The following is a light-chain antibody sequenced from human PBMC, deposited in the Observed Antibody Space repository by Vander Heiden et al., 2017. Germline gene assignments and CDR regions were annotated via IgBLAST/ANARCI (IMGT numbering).Light chain of an antibody. CDR1: KSGDKY. CDR2: QDI. CDR3: QAWDSSSVV. J-gene: IGLJ3*02. Sequence: SYELTQPPSVSVSPRQTASITCSGDKSGDKYASWYRKRPGQSPVLVIYQDIKRPSGIPERFSGSNSGNTATLTISGTQAMDEADYYCQAWDSSSVVFGGGTKLTVL. V-gene: IGLV3-1*01.